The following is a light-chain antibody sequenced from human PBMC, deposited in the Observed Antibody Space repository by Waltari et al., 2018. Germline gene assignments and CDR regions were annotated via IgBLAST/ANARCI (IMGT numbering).Light chain of an antibody. V-gene: IGKV1-39*01. Sequence: DIQMTQSPSSLSASVGDRVTITCRASHNISSRINWYQQKPGKAPKVLIYDATTLQSGVPSRFSGSGSGTDFTLTIGSLQPEDFATYYCQQSRNIPYTFGQGTKLDIK. J-gene: IGKJ2*01. CDR3: QQSRNIPYT. CDR1: HNISSR. CDR2: DAT.